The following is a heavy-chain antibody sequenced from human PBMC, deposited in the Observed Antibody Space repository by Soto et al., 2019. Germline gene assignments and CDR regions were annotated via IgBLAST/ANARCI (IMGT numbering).Heavy chain of an antibody. D-gene: IGHD5-18*01. CDR1: GRIFSSFP. V-gene: IGHV1-69*06. CDR2: VISASGSV. J-gene: IGHJ1*01. Sequence: QVQVVQSGAEVKKPGSSVKISCKASGRIFSSFPTSWVRQVPGQGLEWMGGVISASGSVTYAPKFQGRVTITAVNSAGIGYMELTSLTSEDTAIYYCARVGSRDAYNYVLDHRGPGTMVTVSS. CDR3: ARVGSRDAYNYVLDH.